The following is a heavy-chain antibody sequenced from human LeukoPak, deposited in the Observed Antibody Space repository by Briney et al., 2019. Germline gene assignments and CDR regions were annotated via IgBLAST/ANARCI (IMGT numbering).Heavy chain of an antibody. CDR1: GGSISSSNW. V-gene: IGHV4-4*02. CDR2: IYHSGST. D-gene: IGHD4-17*01. Sequence: PSGTLSLTCAVSGGSISSSNWWSWVRQPPGKGLEWIGEIYHSGSTNYNPSLKSRVTISVDKSKNQFSLKLSSVTAADTAVYYCARDPSKYGELLTRAFDIWGQGTMVTVSS. J-gene: IGHJ3*02. CDR3: ARDPSKYGELLTRAFDI.